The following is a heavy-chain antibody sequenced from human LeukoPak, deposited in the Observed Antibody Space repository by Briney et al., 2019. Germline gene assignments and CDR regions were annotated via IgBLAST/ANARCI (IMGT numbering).Heavy chain of an antibody. CDR2: IYHSGST. V-gene: IGHV4-30-2*01. D-gene: IGHD4-17*01. CDR1: GGSISSGDYS. CDR3: ASTYGDHTFDVYEYFQH. Sequence: SETLSLTCTVSGGSISSGDYSWSWIRQPPGKGLEWIGNIYHSGSTYYNPSLKSRVTISVDRSKNQFSLKLSSVTAADTAVYYCASTYGDHTFDVYEYFQHWGQGTLVTVSS. J-gene: IGHJ1*01.